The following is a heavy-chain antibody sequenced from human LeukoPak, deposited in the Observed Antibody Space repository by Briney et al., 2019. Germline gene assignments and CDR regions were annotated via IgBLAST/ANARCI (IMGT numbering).Heavy chain of an antibody. CDR1: GGSISSGDYY. D-gene: IGHD3-22*01. Sequence: PSQTLSLTCTVSGGSISSGDYYWSRIRQPPGKGLEWIGYIYYSGSTYYNPSLKTRVTTSVDTSKNQFSLKLSSVTAADTAVYYCARQYYYDSSGYYAVNWFDPWGQGTLVTVSS. V-gene: IGHV4-30-4*01. CDR3: ARQYYYDSSGYYAVNWFDP. CDR2: IYYSGST. J-gene: IGHJ5*02.